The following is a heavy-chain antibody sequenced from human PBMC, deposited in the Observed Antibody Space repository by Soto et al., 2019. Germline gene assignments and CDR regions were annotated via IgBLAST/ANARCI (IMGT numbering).Heavy chain of an antibody. V-gene: IGHV4-39*01. D-gene: IGHD2-2*01. CDR3: ARHGYCSSTSCRTTNWFDP. J-gene: IGHJ5*02. CDR2: IYYSGST. CDR1: GGSISSSSYY. Sequence: LSLTCTVSGGSISSSSYYWGWIRQPPGKGLEWIGSIYYSGSTYYNPSLKSRVTISVDTSKNQFSLKLSSVTAADTAVYYCARHGYCSSTSCRTTNWFDPWGQGTLVTVS.